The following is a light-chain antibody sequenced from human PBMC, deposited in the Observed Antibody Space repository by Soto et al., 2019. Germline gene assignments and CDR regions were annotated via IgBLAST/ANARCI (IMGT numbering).Light chain of an antibody. CDR3: HSYDSSLSARYV. V-gene: IGLV1-40*01. CDR1: SSNIGAGYD. CDR2: GTT. J-gene: IGLJ1*01. Sequence: QSVLTQTPSVSGAPGQRVTISCTGRSSNIGAGYDVHWYQHLPGTAPKLLIYGTTNRPSGVPDRFSGSKSGISASLAITGLQAEDEADYYCHSYDSSLSARYVFGTGTKVTVL.